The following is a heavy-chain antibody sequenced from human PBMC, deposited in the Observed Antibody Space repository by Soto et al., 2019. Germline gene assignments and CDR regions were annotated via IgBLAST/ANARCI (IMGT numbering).Heavy chain of an antibody. Sequence: EVQLVESGGGLVQPGGSLRLSCAASGFTVSSNYMSWVRQAPGKGLEWVSVIYSGGSAYYAGSVKGRFTISRDNSKNTLYLQMTSLRAEDTAVYYCARHGYSYGGGYFDCWGQGTLVTVSS. CDR3: ARHGYSYGGGYFDC. CDR1: GFTVSSNY. J-gene: IGHJ4*02. D-gene: IGHD5-18*01. V-gene: IGHV3-66*04. CDR2: IYSGGSA.